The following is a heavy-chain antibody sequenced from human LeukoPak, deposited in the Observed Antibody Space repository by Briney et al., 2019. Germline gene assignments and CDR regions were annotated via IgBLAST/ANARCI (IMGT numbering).Heavy chain of an antibody. CDR1: GFTFSSYE. D-gene: IGHD6-13*01. CDR3: AKYSGYSSSSVAWDY. Sequence: GGSLRLSCAASGFTFSSYEMNWVRQAPGKGLEWVSYISSSGSTIYYADSVKGRFTISRDNAKNSLYLQMNSLRAEDTAVYYCAKYSGYSSSSVAWDYWGQGTLVTVSS. V-gene: IGHV3-48*03. J-gene: IGHJ4*02. CDR2: ISSSGSTI.